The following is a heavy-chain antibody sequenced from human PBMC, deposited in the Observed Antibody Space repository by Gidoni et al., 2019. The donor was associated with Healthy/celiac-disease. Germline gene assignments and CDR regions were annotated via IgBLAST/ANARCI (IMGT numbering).Heavy chain of an antibody. J-gene: IGHJ6*03. Sequence: QVQLVESGGGVVQPGRSLRLSCAASGFTFSSYGMVWVRQAPGKGLGWVATISYDGSNRYYADSVEGRFTISRDNSKNTLYLQMNSLRPDDTAVYFCAKANFWTGYDPGTYSYYYMDVWGKGTTVTVSS. CDR3: AKANFWTGYDPGTYSYYYMDV. D-gene: IGHD3-3*01. CDR2: ISYDGSNR. V-gene: IGHV3-30*18. CDR1: GFTFSSYG.